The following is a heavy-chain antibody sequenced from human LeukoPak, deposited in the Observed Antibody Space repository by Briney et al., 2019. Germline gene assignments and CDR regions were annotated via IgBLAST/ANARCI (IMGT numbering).Heavy chain of an antibody. CDR2: INPNSGGT. Sequence: ASVKVSCKTSGYTFTGYYMHWVRQAPGQGLEWMGWINPNSGGTNYAQKFQGRVTMTRDTSISTAYMELSRLRSDDTAVYYCARASFWESPINWFAPWGQGTLVTVSS. CDR1: GYTFTGYY. J-gene: IGHJ5*02. V-gene: IGHV1-2*02. CDR3: ARASFWESPINWFAP. D-gene: IGHD3-16*01.